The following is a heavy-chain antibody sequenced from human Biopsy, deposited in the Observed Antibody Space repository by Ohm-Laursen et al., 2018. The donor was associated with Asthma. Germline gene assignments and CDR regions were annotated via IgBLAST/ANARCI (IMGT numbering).Heavy chain of an antibody. J-gene: IGHJ4*02. Sequence: SLRLSCAASGFTLSSYALHWVRQAPGKGLEWVALISSDGNNKYYADSVRGRFTISRDTSKDHLYLQMTNLRAEDTAVYYCARDVMEWYLPAFDFWGQGTLVTVSS. CDR1: GFTLSSYA. CDR2: ISSDGNNK. CDR3: ARDVMEWYLPAFDF. D-gene: IGHD3-3*01. V-gene: IGHV3-30-3*01.